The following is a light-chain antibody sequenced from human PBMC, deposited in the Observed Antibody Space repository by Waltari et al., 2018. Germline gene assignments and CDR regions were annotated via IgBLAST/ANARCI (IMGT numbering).Light chain of an antibody. CDR3: SSFTTSSTLL. V-gene: IGLV2-14*03. Sequence: QSALTQPASVSASPGESITLSCTSTSSDVAAFNAVSWYQQHPGTAPTFMIYHVRNRPSGVSHRFSGSKSGNTASLTISGLQAEDEAVYYCSSFTTSSTLLFGGGTKLTVL. CDR2: HVR. J-gene: IGLJ2*01. CDR1: SSDVAAFNA.